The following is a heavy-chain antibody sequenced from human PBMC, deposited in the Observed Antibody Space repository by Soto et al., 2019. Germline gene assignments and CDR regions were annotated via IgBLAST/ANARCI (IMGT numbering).Heavy chain of an antibody. CDR1: GFTFSSYA. J-gene: IGHJ4*02. CDR2: ISGSGGST. CDR3: AKHSYSSSSYFDY. D-gene: IGHD6-6*01. Sequence: GGSLRLSCAASGFTFSSYAMSWVRQAPGKGLEWVSAISGSGGSTYYADSVKGRFTISRDNSXXXXYXXMXXLRAEDTAVYYCAKHSYSSSSYFDYWGQGTLVTVSS. V-gene: IGHV3-23*01.